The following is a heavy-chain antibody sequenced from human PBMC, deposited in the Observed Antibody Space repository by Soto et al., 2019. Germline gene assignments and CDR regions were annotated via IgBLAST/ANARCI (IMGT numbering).Heavy chain of an antibody. CDR1: GFSLSTRGMC. J-gene: IGHJ4*02. CDR3: ARIGYYDSSGYLDY. D-gene: IGHD3-22*01. CDR2: IDWDDDK. Sequence: SGPTLVNPTQTLTLTCTFSGFSLSTRGMCVSWIRQPPGKALEWLARIDWDDDKYYSTSLKTRLTISKDTSKNQVVLTMTNMDPVDTATYYCARIGYYDSSGYLDYWGQGTLVTVSS. V-gene: IGHV2-70*11.